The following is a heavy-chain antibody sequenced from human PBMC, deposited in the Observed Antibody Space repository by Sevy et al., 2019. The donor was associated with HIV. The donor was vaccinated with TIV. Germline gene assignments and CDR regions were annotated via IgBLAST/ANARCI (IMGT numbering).Heavy chain of an antibody. V-gene: IGHV3-30*04. J-gene: IGHJ6*02. Sequence: GGSLRLSCAASGFTFSSYAMHWVRQAPGKGLEWVAVISYDGSNKYYADSVKGRFTISRDNSKNTLYLQMNSLRAEDTAVYYCARERGYRSPQSQNYYYYYGMDVWGQGTTVTVSS. CDR1: GFTFSSYA. CDR2: ISYDGSNK. D-gene: IGHD6-13*01. CDR3: ARERGYRSPQSQNYYYYYGMDV.